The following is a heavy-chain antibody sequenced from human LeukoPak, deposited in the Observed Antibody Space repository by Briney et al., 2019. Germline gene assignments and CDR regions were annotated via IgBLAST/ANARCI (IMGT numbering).Heavy chain of an antibody. V-gene: IGHV4-39*01. D-gene: IGHD3-22*01. CDR3: ARRDDSSGYHKIFDY. CDR1: GGSISSGPYY. Sequence: PLETVSLPCTVSGGSISSGPYYWGWIRQPPGKGLEWIGNIYYGENTYYNPSLKSRVTISIDTSKNQFYLKLSSLTAADTAVYFCARRDDSSGYHKIFDYWGPGTLVTVSS. CDR2: IYYGENT. J-gene: IGHJ4*02.